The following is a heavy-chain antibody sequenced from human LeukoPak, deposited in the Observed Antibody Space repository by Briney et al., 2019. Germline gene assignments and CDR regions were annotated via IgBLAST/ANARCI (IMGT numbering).Heavy chain of an antibody. CDR3: ARDWPGTPRYYLDY. J-gene: IGHJ4*02. V-gene: IGHV1-46*03. CDR1: GYTFSSYY. CDR2: IKPSGGST. Sequence: EASVNVSCKASGYTFSSYYMQWVRQAPGQGLEWMGIIKPSGGSTTYAQKFQGRVTITRDTSTSTVYMELSSLRSQDTAVYYCARDWPGTPRYYLDYWGQGTLVTVSS.